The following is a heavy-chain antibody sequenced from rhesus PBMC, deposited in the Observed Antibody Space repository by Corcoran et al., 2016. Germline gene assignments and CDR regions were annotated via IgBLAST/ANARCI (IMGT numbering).Heavy chain of an antibody. J-gene: IGHJ4*01. Sequence: QVQLQESGPGLVKPSETLSLTCPVSGASISSNWWIWIRQPPGKGLEWIGEINGNSGSTNYNPSLKSRVTISKDASKNQFSLKLSSVTAADTAVYYCAREYCTGSGCYTYFDYWGQGVLVTVSS. CDR2: INGNSGST. V-gene: IGHV4-80*01. CDR3: AREYCTGSGCYTYFDY. CDR1: GASISSNW. D-gene: IGHD2-21*01.